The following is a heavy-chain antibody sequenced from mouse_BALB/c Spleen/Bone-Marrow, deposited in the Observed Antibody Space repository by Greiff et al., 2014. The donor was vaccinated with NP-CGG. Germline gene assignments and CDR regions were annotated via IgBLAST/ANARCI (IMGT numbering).Heavy chain of an antibody. J-gene: IGHJ2*01. CDR2: IWTSGNT. CDR3: ARNHRGYYFDY. D-gene: IGHD3-1*01. V-gene: IGHV2-2*02. CDR1: GFSLTTYG. Sequence: VKLMESGPGLVQPSQSLSITCTVSGFSLTTYGVHWVRQSPGKGLEWLGVIWTSGNTDYNAAFISRLSISKDNSKSQVFFEMNSLQANDTAIYYCARNHRGYYFDYWGQGTTLTVST.